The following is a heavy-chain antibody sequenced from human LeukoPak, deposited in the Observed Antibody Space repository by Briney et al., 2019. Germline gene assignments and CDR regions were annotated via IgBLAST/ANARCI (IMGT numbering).Heavy chain of an antibody. CDR2: ISGSGGST. CDR1: GFTFSNFG. D-gene: IGHD3-22*01. J-gene: IGHJ4*02. Sequence: GGSLRLSCAASGFTFSNFGMSWVRQAPGKGLEWVSVISGSGGSTYYADSVKGRFTISRDNSKNTLYLQMNSLRAEDTAVYYCAKDTHYTYYYDSSGYDFDYWGQGTLVTVSS. CDR3: AKDTHYTYYYDSSGYDFDY. V-gene: IGHV3-23*01.